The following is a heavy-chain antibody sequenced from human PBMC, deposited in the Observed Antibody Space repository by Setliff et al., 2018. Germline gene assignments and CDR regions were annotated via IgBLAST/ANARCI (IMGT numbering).Heavy chain of an antibody. CDR3: ARDQYSSGWYGAPESYFDC. CDR1: GDSISQYY. J-gene: IGHJ4*02. CDR2: IQHRGSVST. V-gene: IGHV4-59*01. D-gene: IGHD6-19*01. Sequence: SETLSLTCSVSGDSISQYYWSWIRQTPGKGLEWIGYIQHRGSVSTKYNPSLGGRISMSLDTSRNQFSLNLSSVTAADTAVNYCARDQYSSGWYGAPESYFDCWGQGILVTVSS.